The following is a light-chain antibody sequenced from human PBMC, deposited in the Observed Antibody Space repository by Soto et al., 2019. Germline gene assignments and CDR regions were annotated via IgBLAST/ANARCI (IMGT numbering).Light chain of an antibody. Sequence: DIVMTQSPDSLAVSLGERATINCKSSQSVLYSSNNKNYLAWYQQKPGQPPKLIIYWASTRESGVPDRFSGSGSGTDFSLTISSLQAEDVAVYYCQQYYTALTFGGGTMVEVK. V-gene: IGKV4-1*01. CDR1: QSVLYSSNNKNY. CDR2: WAS. CDR3: QQYYTALT. J-gene: IGKJ4*01.